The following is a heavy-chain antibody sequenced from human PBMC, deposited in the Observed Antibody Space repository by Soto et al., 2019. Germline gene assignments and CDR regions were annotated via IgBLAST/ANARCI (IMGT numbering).Heavy chain of an antibody. D-gene: IGHD2-2*01. CDR2: IIPIFGTA. Sequence: QVQLVQSGAEVKKPGSAVKVSCKASGGTFSSYAISWVRQAPGQGLEWMGGIIPIFGTANYSQKFEGRVTITADESTSTAYMELSRLRYEDTAVYYCASLPGGGYDFYYGRDVWGQGTTVTVSS. CDR1: GGTFSSYA. J-gene: IGHJ6*02. CDR3: ASLPGGGYDFYYGRDV. V-gene: IGHV1-69*12.